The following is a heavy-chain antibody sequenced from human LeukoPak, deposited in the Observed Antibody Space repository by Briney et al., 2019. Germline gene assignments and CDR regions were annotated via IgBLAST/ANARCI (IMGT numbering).Heavy chain of an antibody. CDR2: TNHGGRA. D-gene: IGHD3-10*01. CDR3: ARGLNRAGVITMVRGGENNFDY. V-gene: IGHV4-34*01. Sequence: PSETLSLTCALYGGSFTGYYWSWIRQPPGKGLEWIGETNHGGRASYNPSLKSRVTILVDTSKNQFSLKLSSVTAADTAVYYCARGLNRAGVITMVRGGENNFDYWGQGTLVTVSS. CDR1: GGSFTGYY. J-gene: IGHJ4*02.